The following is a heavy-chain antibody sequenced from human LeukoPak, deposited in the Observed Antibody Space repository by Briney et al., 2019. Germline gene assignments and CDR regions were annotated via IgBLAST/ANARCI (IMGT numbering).Heavy chain of an antibody. V-gene: IGHV3-48*02. CDR1: GFSVNSNF. J-gene: IGHJ4*02. D-gene: IGHD3-10*01. CDR3: AKSRSGNYFDD. CDR2: ITSSGDTK. Sequence: PGGSLRLSCAASGFSVNSNFMSWVRQAPGEGLEWVSYITSSGDTKYYADSVKGRFTISRDNAKYSLYLQMNSLRDEDTAIYYCAKSRSGNYFDDWGQGTLVTVSS.